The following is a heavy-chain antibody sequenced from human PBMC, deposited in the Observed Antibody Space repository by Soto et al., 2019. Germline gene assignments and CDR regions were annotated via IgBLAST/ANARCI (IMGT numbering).Heavy chain of an antibody. Sequence: QITLKESGPTLVKPTQTLTLTCTFSGFSLTTSAVGVGWIRQPPGKALEWLTVIYGNDDQRSSPSLRSRLTISKDTSKNQVVLRMPNMDPVDTATYYCAHRPRASAGLFDLWGQGTLVTVSS. CDR2: IYGNDDQ. V-gene: IGHV2-5*01. CDR3: AHRPRASAGLFDL. J-gene: IGHJ4*02. CDR1: GFSLTTSAVG.